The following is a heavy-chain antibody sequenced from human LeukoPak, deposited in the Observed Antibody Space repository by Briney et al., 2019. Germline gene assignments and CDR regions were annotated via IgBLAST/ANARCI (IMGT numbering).Heavy chain of an antibody. Sequence: EASETLSLTCTVSGGSISNNYRTWIRQPPGKGLEYIGYIYYTGGTNYNPSLKSRVTISVDTSKNQFSLKLSSVTAADTAVYFCAKYGGSGWVIDYWGQGTLVTVSS. D-gene: IGHD6-19*01. V-gene: IGHV4-59*08. CDR1: GGSISNNY. J-gene: IGHJ4*02. CDR2: IYYTGGT. CDR3: AKYGGSGWVIDY.